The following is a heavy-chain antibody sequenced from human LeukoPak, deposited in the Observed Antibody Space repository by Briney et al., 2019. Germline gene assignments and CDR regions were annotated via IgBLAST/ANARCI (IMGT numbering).Heavy chain of an antibody. CDR3: VTFYETY. D-gene: IGHD2/OR15-2a*01. CDR2: INSDGSWT. V-gene: IGHV3-74*01. Sequence: GGSLRLSCAASGTYWMHWVRQAPGKGLVWVSHINSDGSWTGYVDSVKGRFTISKDNAKNTVSLQMNNLRAEDTAVYYCVTFYETYWGRGTLVTVSS. J-gene: IGHJ4*02. CDR1: GTYW.